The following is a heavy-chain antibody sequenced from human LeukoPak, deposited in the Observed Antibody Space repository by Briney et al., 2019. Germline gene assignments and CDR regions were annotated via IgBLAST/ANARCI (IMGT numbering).Heavy chain of an antibody. CDR3: ARRGYHDYSGFDY. V-gene: IGHV3-30*02. CDR1: GFTLSDHY. J-gene: IGHJ4*02. CDR2: IRYDGSNK. Sequence: GGSLRLSCAASGFTLSDHYMDWVRQAPGKGLEWVAFIRYDGSNKYYADSVKGRFTISRDNSKNTLYLQMKSLRAEDTALYYCARRGYHDYSGFDYWGQGTLVTVSS. D-gene: IGHD1-26*01.